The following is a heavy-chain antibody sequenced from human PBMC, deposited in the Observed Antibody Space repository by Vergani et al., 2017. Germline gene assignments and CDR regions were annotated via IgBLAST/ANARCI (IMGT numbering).Heavy chain of an antibody. V-gene: IGHV4-59*01. CDR3: ASSNCSSTSCPGEIDY. Sequence: QVQLQESGPGLVKPSETLSLTCTGSGGSISSYYWSWIRQPPGKGLGWIGYIYYSGSTNYNPSLKSRVTISVDTSKNQFSLKLSSVTAADTAVYYCASSNCSSTSCPGEIDYWVQGTLVTVSS. D-gene: IGHD2-2*01. J-gene: IGHJ4*02. CDR2: IYYSGST. CDR1: GGSISSYY.